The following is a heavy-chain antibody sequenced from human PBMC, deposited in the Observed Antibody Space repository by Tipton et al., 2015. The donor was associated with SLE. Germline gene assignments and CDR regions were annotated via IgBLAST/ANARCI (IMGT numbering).Heavy chain of an antibody. CDR3: ARRTLSRLSSPDY. J-gene: IGHJ4*02. V-gene: IGHV4-34*01. D-gene: IGHD1/OR15-1a*01. Sequence: TLSLTCAVSGKSFSGSYWNWIRQPPGKGLEWIGEINHSGSTNYHPSLKSRLTISVDTSKNQISLKLSSVTAADTAVYYCARRTLSRLSSPDYWGQGTLVTVSS. CDR1: GKSFSGSY. CDR2: INHSGST.